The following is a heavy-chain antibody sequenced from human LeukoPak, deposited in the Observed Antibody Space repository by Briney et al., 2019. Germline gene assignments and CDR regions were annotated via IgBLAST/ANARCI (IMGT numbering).Heavy chain of an antibody. V-gene: IGHV3-33*01. D-gene: IGHD2-8*01. CDR1: GFTFNNYG. Sequence: WGSLTLSCAASGFTFNNYGMHWVRQAPGKGLEWVAVIWYDGSNKYYADSVKGRFTISRDNSKNALHLEMNSLRAEDTAVYYCARDRGYCTDGVCFILDYWGQGTLDSVSS. CDR3: ARDRGYCTDGVCFILDY. CDR2: IWYDGSNK. J-gene: IGHJ4*02.